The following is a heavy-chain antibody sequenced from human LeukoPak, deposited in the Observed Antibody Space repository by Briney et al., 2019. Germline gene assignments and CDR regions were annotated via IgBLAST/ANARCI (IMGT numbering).Heavy chain of an antibody. V-gene: IGHV3-30*03. D-gene: IGHD1-26*01. Sequence: GGSPRLSCEASGFTFKTYAMHWVRQAPGKGLEWVAVISYDGGLKFYGDSVKGRFTISRDNAKNTLYLQMNSLRVEDTAVYYCARDRGRVDYWGQGTLVTVSS. CDR3: ARDRGRVDY. CDR2: ISYDGGLK. CDR1: GFTFKTYA. J-gene: IGHJ4*02.